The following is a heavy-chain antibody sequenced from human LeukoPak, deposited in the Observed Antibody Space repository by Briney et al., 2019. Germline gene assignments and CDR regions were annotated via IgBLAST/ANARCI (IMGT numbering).Heavy chain of an antibody. CDR1: GGTFSSYT. J-gene: IGHJ5*02. CDR3: ARDVHGDYGSGWFDP. CDR2: IIPILGIA. Sequence: SVKVSCKASGGTFSSYTISWVRQAPGQGLEWMGRIIPILGIANYAQKFQGRVTITADKSTSTAYMELSSLRSEDTAVYYCARDVHGDYGSGWFDPWGQGTLVSVSS. V-gene: IGHV1-69*04. D-gene: IGHD4-17*01.